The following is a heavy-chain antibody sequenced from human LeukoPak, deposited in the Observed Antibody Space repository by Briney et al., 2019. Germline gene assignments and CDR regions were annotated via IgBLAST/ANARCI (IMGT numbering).Heavy chain of an antibody. V-gene: IGHV3-7*01. Sequence: GGSLRLSCAAPGFTFSGYWMSWVRQAPGKGLEWVANINLDGSVRHYVDSARGRFTISRDNAKNSLYLQMNSLRAEDTALYYCATSDDSSGSDWGQGTLVTVSS. J-gene: IGHJ4*02. D-gene: IGHD3-22*01. CDR3: ATSDDSSGSD. CDR1: GFTFSGYW. CDR2: INLDGSVR.